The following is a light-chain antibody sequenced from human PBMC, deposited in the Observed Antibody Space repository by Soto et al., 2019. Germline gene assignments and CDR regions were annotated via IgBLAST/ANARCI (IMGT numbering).Light chain of an antibody. V-gene: IGKV1-39*01. CDR1: QSISSY. CDR2: GSS. J-gene: IGKJ1*01. CDR3: QQTFSTPLT. Sequence: DTQMNQSPSSLSASVGDSIAITCRASQSISSYLNWYQQKPGQAPKLLIYGSSTLRSGVPSRFSGSGSGTDFTFTISSLQPEDFATYFCQQTFSTPLTFGHGTKVDIK.